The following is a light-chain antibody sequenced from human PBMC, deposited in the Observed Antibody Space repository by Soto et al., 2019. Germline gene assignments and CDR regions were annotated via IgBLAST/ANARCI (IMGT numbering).Light chain of an antibody. CDR1: SSDVGGYNA. J-gene: IGLJ1*01. CDR2: EVS. CDR3: SSYAGSNIWV. V-gene: IGLV2-8*01. Sequence: QSALTQPPSASGSPGQSVTISCTGTSSDVGGYNAVSWYQQHPGKAPKLIIYEVSQRPSGVPDRFSGSKSCTTTSLTVSGLQAEDEADYYLSSYAGSNIWVFGTGTKLTV.